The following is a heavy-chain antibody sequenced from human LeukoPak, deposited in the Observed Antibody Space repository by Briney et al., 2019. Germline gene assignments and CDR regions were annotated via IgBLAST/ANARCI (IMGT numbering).Heavy chain of an antibody. J-gene: IGHJ4*02. CDR2: IKQDGSEK. V-gene: IGHV3-7*01. Sequence: QPGGSLRLSCAASGFTFSTYWMSWVRQAPGKGLGWVANIKQDGSEKYYVDSVKGRFTISRDNAKNSLYLQMNSLRAEDTAMYYCARDSAGNDYWGQGTLVTVSS. D-gene: IGHD6-13*01. CDR3: ARDSAGNDY. CDR1: GFTFSTYW.